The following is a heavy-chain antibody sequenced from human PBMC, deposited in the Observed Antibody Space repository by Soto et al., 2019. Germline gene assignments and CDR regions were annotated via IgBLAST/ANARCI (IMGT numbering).Heavy chain of an antibody. CDR1: GYSFTSYA. CDR3: ARVQHPAYFDY. J-gene: IGHJ4*02. V-gene: IGHV1-3*01. Sequence: ASVKVSCKASGYSFTSYAIHWMRQAPGQRLEWMGWINAGNGNTKVPQKFQGRVTFTRDTSASTVYMEVSSLSSVTPEDTAVYYCARVQHPAYFDYWGQGTPVTVSS. CDR2: INAGNGNT.